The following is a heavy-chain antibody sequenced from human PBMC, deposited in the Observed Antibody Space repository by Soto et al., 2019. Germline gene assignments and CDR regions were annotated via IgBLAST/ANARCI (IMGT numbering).Heavy chain of an antibody. V-gene: IGHV4-39*01. CDR2: IYYSGST. CDR1: GGSISSSSYY. CDR3: ARRDSGYKTLDY. Sequence: SETLSLTCTVSGGSISSSSYYWGWIRQPPGKGLEWIGSIYYSGSTYYNPSLKSRVTISVATSKNQFSLKLSSVTAADTAVYYCARRDSGYKTLDYWGQGTLVTVSS. J-gene: IGHJ4*02. D-gene: IGHD5-12*01.